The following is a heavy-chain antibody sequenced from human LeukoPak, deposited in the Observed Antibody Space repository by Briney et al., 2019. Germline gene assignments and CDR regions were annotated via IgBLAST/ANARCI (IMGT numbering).Heavy chain of an antibody. CDR1: GGTFSSYA. D-gene: IGHD2-21*02. V-gene: IGHV1-69*01. Sequence: VASVNVSCKASGGTFSSYAISWVRQAPGQGLEWMGGIIPIFGTANYAQKFQGRVTVTAVESTCTAYMELSSLRSEDTAVYYCAAVAYCGGDCYPYFDYWGQGTLVTVSS. CDR2: IIPIFGTA. J-gene: IGHJ4*02. CDR3: AAVAYCGGDCYPYFDY.